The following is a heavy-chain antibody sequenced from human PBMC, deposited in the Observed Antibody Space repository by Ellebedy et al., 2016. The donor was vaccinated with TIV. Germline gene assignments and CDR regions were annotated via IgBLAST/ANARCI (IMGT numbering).Heavy chain of an antibody. D-gene: IGHD1-7*01. CDR2: MKHGDVPV. Sequence: GESLKISCAASGFTFSSYAMSWVRLAPGKGLEWVANMKHGDVPVYYGDSVKGRFTVSRDNAKNSLYLQMNTLRAEDTAVYYCARHGNYCFDYWGQGTLVTVSS. V-gene: IGHV3-7*01. J-gene: IGHJ4*02. CDR1: GFTFSSYA. CDR3: ARHGNYCFDY.